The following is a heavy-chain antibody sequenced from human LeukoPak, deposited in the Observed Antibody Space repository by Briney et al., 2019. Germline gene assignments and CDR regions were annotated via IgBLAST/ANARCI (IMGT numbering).Heavy chain of an antibody. V-gene: IGHV4-4*02. CDR3: ARDGGVRGALDY. CDR2: IYHSGST. CDR1: GGSISSSNW. D-gene: IGHD3-10*01. Sequence: SETLSLTCAVSGGSISSSNWWSWVRPPPGKGLEWIGEIYHSGSTNYNPSPKSRVTISVDKSKNQFSLKLSSVTAADTAVYYCARDGGVRGALDYWGQGTLVTVSS. J-gene: IGHJ4*02.